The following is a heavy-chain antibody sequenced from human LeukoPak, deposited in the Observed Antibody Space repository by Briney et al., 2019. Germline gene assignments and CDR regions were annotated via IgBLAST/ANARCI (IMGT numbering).Heavy chain of an antibody. Sequence: GGSLRLSCAASGFTFSSYGMHWVGQAPGKGLEWVAVIWYDGSNKYYADSVKGRFTISRDNSKNTLYLQMNSLRAEDTAVYYCARDGDYYGSGSYFPNDAFDIWGQGTMVTVSS. CDR3: ARDGDYYGSGSYFPNDAFDI. V-gene: IGHV3-33*01. CDR2: IWYDGSNK. CDR1: GFTFSSYG. D-gene: IGHD3-10*01. J-gene: IGHJ3*02.